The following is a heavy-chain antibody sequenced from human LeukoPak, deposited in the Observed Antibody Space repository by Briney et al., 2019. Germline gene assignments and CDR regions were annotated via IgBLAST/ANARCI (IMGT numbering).Heavy chain of an antibody. Sequence: SETLSLTCAVYGGSFNGYYWSWIRQPPGKGLEWIGEINHSGSTNYNPSLKSRVTISVDTSKNQFSLKLSSVTAADTAVYYCARRNGSNDAVDYWGQGTLVTVSS. V-gene: IGHV4-34*01. CDR2: INHSGST. D-gene: IGHD1-1*01. CDR3: ARRNGSNDAVDY. CDR1: GGSFNGYY. J-gene: IGHJ4*02.